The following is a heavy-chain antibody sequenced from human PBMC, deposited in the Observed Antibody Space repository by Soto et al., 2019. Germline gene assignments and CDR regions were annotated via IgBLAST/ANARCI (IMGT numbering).Heavy chain of an antibody. J-gene: IGHJ6*02. Sequence: GGSLRLSCAASGFTFSSYWMSWVRQAPGKGLEWVANIKQDGSEKYYVDSVKGRFTISRDNAKNSLYLQMNSLRAEDTAVYYCARDPSIVLVPAATYYYYYYGMDVSGQGTTVTVSS. CDR3: ARDPSIVLVPAATYYYYYYGMDV. CDR1: GFTFSSYW. D-gene: IGHD2-2*01. CDR2: IKQDGSEK. V-gene: IGHV3-7*01.